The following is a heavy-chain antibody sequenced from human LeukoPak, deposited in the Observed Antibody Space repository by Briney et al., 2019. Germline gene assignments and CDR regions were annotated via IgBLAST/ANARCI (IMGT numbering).Heavy chain of an antibody. D-gene: IGHD5-18*01. V-gene: IGHV3-53*01. CDR1: GFTVSSNY. J-gene: IGHJ4*02. Sequence: GGSLRLSCAASGFTVSSNYMSWVRQAPGKGLEWVSVIYSGGSTYYADSVKGRFTISRDNSKNTLYLQMNSLRADDTAVYYCARDLDNDSYGDWGQGTLVTVSS. CDR2: IYSGGST. CDR3: ARDLDNDSYGD.